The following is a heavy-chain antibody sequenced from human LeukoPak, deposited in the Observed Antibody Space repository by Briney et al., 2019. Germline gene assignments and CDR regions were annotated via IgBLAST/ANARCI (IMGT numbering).Heavy chain of an antibody. V-gene: IGHV3-33*01. CDR3: ARGSGSSSATVFDP. CDR1: GFLFSTYG. J-gene: IGHJ5*02. Sequence: GRSLTLSCAASGFLFSTYGMHWVRQAPGKGLEWVAVIWYDGSDKYYADSVKGRFTISRDNFKSTLYLQMNSLRADDTAVYYCARGSGSSSATVFDPWGQGTLVTVSS. CDR2: IWYDGSDK. D-gene: IGHD1-26*01.